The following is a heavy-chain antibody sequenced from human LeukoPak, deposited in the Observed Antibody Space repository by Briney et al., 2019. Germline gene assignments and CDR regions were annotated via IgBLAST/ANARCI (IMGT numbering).Heavy chain of an antibody. J-gene: IGHJ4*02. V-gene: IGHV3-23*01. Sequence: GGSLRLSCAASGFTFSTYAMNWVRQTPAKGLEWVSTIGGGGPTTDYADSVKDRFTISRDNSKNTLYLQMNSLRAEDTAVYFCARGFLGGTDQYFDSWGQGTLVTVSS. CDR1: GFTFSTYA. CDR2: IGGGGPTT. D-gene: IGHD6-19*01. CDR3: ARGFLGGTDQYFDS.